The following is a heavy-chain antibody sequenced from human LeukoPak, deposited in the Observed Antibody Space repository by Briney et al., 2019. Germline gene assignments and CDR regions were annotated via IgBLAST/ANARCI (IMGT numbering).Heavy chain of an antibody. CDR3: AGSNGWYLDY. D-gene: IGHD6-19*01. CDR1: GFTFRAYI. CDR2: ITSDGTNE. V-gene: IGHV3-30-3*01. J-gene: IGHJ4*02. Sequence: AGGSLRLSCAASGFTFRAYIMHWVRQAPGKGLEWVAVITSDGTNEYYADAVKGRFTISRDNSKTTLYLHMNSLRVEDTAVYYCAGSNGWYLDYWGQGTLVTVSS.